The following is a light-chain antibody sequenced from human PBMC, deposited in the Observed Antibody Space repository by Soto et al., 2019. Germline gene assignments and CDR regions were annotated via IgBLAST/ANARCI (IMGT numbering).Light chain of an antibody. CDR2: GTS. CDR3: QQYGSSSWT. Sequence: EIVLTQSPGTLSLSPGERATLSCRASQSVSSSYLAWYQQKPGQAPRLLIYGTSSRATAIPDRFSGSGSGTDFTLTISRLEPDDFAVYYCQQYGSSSWTFGHGTKMDIK. CDR1: QSVSSSY. V-gene: IGKV3-20*01. J-gene: IGKJ1*01.